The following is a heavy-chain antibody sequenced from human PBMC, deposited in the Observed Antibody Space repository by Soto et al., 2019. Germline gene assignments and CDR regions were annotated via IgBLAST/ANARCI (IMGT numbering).Heavy chain of an antibody. J-gene: IGHJ6*02. V-gene: IGHV4-31*03. D-gene: IGHD2-21*01. CDR2: IYYSGTT. Sequence: QVQLQESGPGLVKPSQTLSLTCTVSGGSISSGGYYWYWIRQHPGKGLEWIGYIYYSGTTYYNPSLESRVTISVDTSKNQFSLQLSSVPAADTAVYYCAASCVACGGFNYYGMDVWGQGTTVTVSS. CDR3: AASCVACGGFNYYGMDV. CDR1: GGSISSGGYY.